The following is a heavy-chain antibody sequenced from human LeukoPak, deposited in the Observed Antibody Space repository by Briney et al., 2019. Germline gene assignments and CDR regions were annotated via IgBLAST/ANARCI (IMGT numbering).Heavy chain of an antibody. CDR3: ARLARGIYCPLTPFDY. V-gene: IGHV4-59*08. J-gene: IGHJ4*02. CDR2: IYYSGST. D-gene: IGHD2-15*01. CDR1: GGSISGYD. Sequence: SETLSLTCTLSGGSISGYDLTCVRQPPGKGLEWIGDIYYSGSTNYNPSLKSRVTISVDTSKNQFSLRLSSVTAADTAVYYSARLARGIYCPLTPFDYWGQGTLVTVSS.